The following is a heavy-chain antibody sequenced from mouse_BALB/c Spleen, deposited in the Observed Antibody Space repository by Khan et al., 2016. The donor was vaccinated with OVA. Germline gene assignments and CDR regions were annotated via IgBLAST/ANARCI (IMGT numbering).Heavy chain of an antibody. J-gene: IGHJ4*01. CDR2: ISYSGST. V-gene: IGHV3-2*02. CDR1: GYSITSDYA. D-gene: IGHD2-3*01. Sequence: EVQLVESGPGLVKPSQSLSLTCTVTGYSITSDYAWNWIRQFPGNKLEWMGYISYSGSTNYNPSLKSRISITRDTSKNQFFLQLSSVTTEDTATYYCARDGSRYNYAMDYWGQGTAVTVSP. CDR3: ARDGSRYNYAMDY.